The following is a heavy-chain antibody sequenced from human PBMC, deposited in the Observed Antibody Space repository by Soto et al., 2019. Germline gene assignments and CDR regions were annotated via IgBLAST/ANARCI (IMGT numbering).Heavy chain of an antibody. J-gene: IGHJ4*02. CDR1: GGTFSSYA. D-gene: IGHD6-6*01. V-gene: IGHV1-69*06. CDR3: ARGFWSSSGPYYYFEY. Sequence: SVKVSCKASGGTFSSYAISWVRQAPGQGLEWMGGIIPIFGTANYAQKFQGRVTITADKSTSTAYMELSSLRSEDTAVYYCARGFWSSSGPYYYFEYWGQGTLVTVSS. CDR2: IIPIFGTA.